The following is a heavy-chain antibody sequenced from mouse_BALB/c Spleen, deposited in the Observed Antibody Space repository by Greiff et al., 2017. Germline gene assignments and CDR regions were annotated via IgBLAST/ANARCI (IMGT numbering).Heavy chain of an antibody. D-gene: IGHD2-1*01. J-gene: IGHJ4*01. CDR1: GYTFTDYW. V-gene: IGHV1-69*01. Sequence: QVQLQQPGAELVMPGASVKMSCKASGYTFTDYWMHWVKQRPGQGLEWIGAIDTSDSYTSYNQKFKGKATLTVDESSSTAYMQLSSLTSEDSAVYYCARASYGNYYAMDYWGQGTSVTVSS. CDR2: IDTSDSYT. CDR3: ARASYGNYYAMDY.